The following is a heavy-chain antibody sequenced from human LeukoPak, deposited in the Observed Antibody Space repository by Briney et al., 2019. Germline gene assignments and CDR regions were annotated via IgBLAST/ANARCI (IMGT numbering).Heavy chain of an antibody. D-gene: IGHD3-9*01. Sequence: SETLSLTCTVSGGSISSYYWSWLRQPAGKGLEWIGRIYTSGSTNYNPSLKSRVTMSVDTSKNQFSLKLSSVTAADTAVYYCARGRYYDILTGYGVFDYWGQGTLVTVSS. CDR3: ARGRYYDILTGYGVFDY. CDR1: GGSISSYY. V-gene: IGHV4-4*07. J-gene: IGHJ4*02. CDR2: IYTSGST.